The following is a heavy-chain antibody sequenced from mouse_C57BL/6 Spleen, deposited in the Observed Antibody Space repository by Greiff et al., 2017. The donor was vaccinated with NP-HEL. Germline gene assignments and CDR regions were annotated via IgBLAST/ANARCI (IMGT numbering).Heavy chain of an antibody. V-gene: IGHV5-17*01. D-gene: IGHD2-5*01. Sequence: EVKLMESGGGLVKPGGSLKLSCAASGFTFSDYGMHWVRQAPEKGLEWVAYISSGSSTIYYADTVKGRFTLSRDNAKNTLFLQMTSLRSEDTAIYYCATYSNHYYAMDYWGQGTSVTVSS. CDR3: ATYSNHYYAMDY. J-gene: IGHJ4*01. CDR1: GFTFSDYG. CDR2: ISSGSSTI.